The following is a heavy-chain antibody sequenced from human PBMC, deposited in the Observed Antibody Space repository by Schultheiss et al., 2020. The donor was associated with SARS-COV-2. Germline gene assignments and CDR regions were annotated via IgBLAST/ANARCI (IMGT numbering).Heavy chain of an antibody. Sequence: GGSLRLSCAASGFTFSSYAMSWVRQAPGKGLEWVGRIKSKTDGGTTDYAAPVKGRFTISRDDSKNTLYLQMNSLKTEDTAVYYCTTQPGIAAAGTYYYYYGMDVWGQGTTVTVSS. CDR3: TTQPGIAAAGTYYYYYGMDV. CDR1: GFTFSSYA. D-gene: IGHD6-13*01. CDR2: IKSKTDGGTT. V-gene: IGHV3-15*01. J-gene: IGHJ6*02.